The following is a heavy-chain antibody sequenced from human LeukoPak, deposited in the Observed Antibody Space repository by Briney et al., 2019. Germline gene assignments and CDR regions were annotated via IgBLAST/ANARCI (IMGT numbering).Heavy chain of an antibody. CDR2: ISYDGSNK. J-gene: IGHJ4*02. V-gene: IGHV3-30-3*01. CDR3: ARDVAAAGPPYFDY. D-gene: IGHD6-13*01. CDR1: GFTFSSYA. Sequence: GGSLRLSCAASGFTFSSYAMHWVRQAPGKGLEWVAVISYDGSNKYYADSVKGRFTISRDNSKNTLYLQMNSLRAEDTAVYYCARDVAAAGPPYFDYWGQGTLVTVSS.